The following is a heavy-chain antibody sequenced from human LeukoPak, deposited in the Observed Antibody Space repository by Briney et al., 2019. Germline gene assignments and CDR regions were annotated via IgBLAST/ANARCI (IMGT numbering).Heavy chain of an antibody. J-gene: IGHJ5*02. Sequence: GGSLRLSCAASGFTVSSNYMSWVRQAPGKGLEWVSVIYSGGSTYYADSVKGRFTISRDNSKNTLYLQMNSLRSEDTAVYYCARDRPVTPNIVVVNWFDPWGQGTLVTVSS. CDR1: GFTVSSNY. CDR3: ARDRPVTPNIVVVNWFDP. D-gene: IGHD2-21*01. V-gene: IGHV3-53*05. CDR2: IYSGGST.